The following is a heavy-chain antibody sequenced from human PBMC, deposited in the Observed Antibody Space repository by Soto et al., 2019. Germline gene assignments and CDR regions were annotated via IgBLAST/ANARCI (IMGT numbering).Heavy chain of an antibody. CDR3: ASSLSGTDYYADY. J-gene: IGHJ4*02. Sequence: SVKVSCKASGCTFSSYAISWVRQAPGQGLEWMGGIIPIFGTANYAQKFQGRVTITADESTSTAYMELSSLRSEDTAVYYCASSLSGTDYYADYWGQGTLVTVSS. V-gene: IGHV1-69*13. CDR1: GCTFSSYA. D-gene: IGHD1-26*01. CDR2: IIPIFGTA.